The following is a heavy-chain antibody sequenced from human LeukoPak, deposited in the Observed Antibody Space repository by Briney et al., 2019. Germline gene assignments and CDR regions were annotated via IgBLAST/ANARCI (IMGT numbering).Heavy chain of an antibody. Sequence: PSETLSLTCTVSGGSVSSGSYYWSWIRQPPGKGLEWIGYIYYSGSTNYNPSLKSRVTISVDTSKNQFSLKLSSVTAADTAVYYCARDRIVVVPAAIKPYYGMDVWGQGTTVTVSS. CDR3: ARDRIVVVPAAIKPYYGMDV. J-gene: IGHJ6*02. CDR2: IYYSGST. V-gene: IGHV4-61*01. CDR1: GGSVSSGSYY. D-gene: IGHD2-2*01.